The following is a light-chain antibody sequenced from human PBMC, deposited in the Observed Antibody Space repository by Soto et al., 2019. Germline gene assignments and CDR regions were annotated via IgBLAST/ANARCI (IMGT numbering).Light chain of an antibody. CDR1: SSDVGGYNY. V-gene: IGLV2-8*01. CDR3: SSYAGSNNFV. Sequence: SVLTQPASVSGSPGQSITISCTGTSSDVGGYNYVSWYQQHPGKAPKLVIYEVTKRPSGVPDRVSASKSGNTASLTVSGLRAEDEADYYCSSYAGSNNFVFGSGTKVTVL. J-gene: IGLJ1*01. CDR2: EVT.